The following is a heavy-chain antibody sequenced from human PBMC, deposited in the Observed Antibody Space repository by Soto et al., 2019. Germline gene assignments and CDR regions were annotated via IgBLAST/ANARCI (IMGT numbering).Heavy chain of an antibody. CDR1: GYSFTSYW. CDR3: ARKIRQLVPLESRDYYYYGMDV. V-gene: IGHV5-51*01. D-gene: IGHD6-13*01. CDR2: IYPGDSDT. Sequence: PGESLKISCKGSGYSFTSYWIGCVRQMPGKGLEWMGIIYPGDSDTRYSPSFQGQVTISADKSISTAYLQWSSLKASDTAMYYCARKIRQLVPLESRDYYYYGMDVWGQGTTVTVSS. J-gene: IGHJ6*02.